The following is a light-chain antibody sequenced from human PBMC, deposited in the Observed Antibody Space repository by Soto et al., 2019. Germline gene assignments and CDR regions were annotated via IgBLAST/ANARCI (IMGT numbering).Light chain of an antibody. J-gene: IGLJ2*01. CDR2: ANQ. CDR3: SSYAGTRVL. Sequence: QSVLTQPPSASGTPGQRVTISCSGTSSNIGTNNVNWYQHLPGTAPKLLIYANQYRPSGVPDRFSGSKSGYTASLTISGLQADDEADYYCSSYAGTRVLFGGGTKLTVL. CDR1: SSNIGTNN. V-gene: IGLV1-44*01.